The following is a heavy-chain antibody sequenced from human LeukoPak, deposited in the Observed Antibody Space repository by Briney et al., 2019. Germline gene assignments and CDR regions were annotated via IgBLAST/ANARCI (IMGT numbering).Heavy chain of an antibody. V-gene: IGHV4-39*07. D-gene: IGHD2-15*01. CDR1: GGSISTSSYY. CDR3: AREYLDY. Sequence: PSETLSLTCTVSGGSISTSSYYWGWVRQPPGKGLEWIGNIFYSGSTYYSPSLKSRVTISVDTSKNQFSLKLSSVTAADTAVYYCAREYLDYWGQGTLVTVSS. CDR2: IFYSGST. J-gene: IGHJ4*02.